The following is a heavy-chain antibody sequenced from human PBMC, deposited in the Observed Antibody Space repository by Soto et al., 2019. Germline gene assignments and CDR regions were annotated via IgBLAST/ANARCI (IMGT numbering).Heavy chain of an antibody. J-gene: IGHJ3*02. CDR3: ARWSYDILTGYYNKAFDI. V-gene: IGHV4-34*01. CDR1: GGSFSGYY. Sequence: QVQLQQWGAGLLKPLETLSLTCAVYGGSFSGYYWSWIRQPPGKGLEWIGEINHSGSTNYNPSLKSRVTISVDTSKNQFSLKLSSVTAADTAVYYCARWSYDILTGYYNKAFDIWGQGTMVTVSS. CDR2: INHSGST. D-gene: IGHD3-9*01.